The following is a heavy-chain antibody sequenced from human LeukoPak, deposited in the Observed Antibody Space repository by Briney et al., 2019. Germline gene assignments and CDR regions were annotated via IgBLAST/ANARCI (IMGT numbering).Heavy chain of an antibody. Sequence: PGGSLRLSCAASGFTFSNAWMSWVRQAPGKGLEWVGRIKSKTDGGTTDYAAPVKGRFTISRDDSKNTLYLQMNSLKTEDTAVYYCARGVTFGGVIVIRLPNYFDYWGQGTLVTVSS. CDR2: IKSKTDGGTT. J-gene: IGHJ4*02. CDR3: ARGVTFGGVIVIRLPNYFDY. CDR1: GFTFSNAW. D-gene: IGHD3-16*02. V-gene: IGHV3-15*01.